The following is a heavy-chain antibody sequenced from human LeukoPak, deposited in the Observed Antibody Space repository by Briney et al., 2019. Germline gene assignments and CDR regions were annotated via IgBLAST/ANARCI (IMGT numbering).Heavy chain of an antibody. Sequence: PSETLSLTSTVSGGSISSSSYYWGWIRQPPGKGLEWIGSIYYSGSTYYNPSLKSRVTISVDTSKNQFSLKLSSVTAADTAVYYCARRGTYYYDSSGYFDYWGQGTLVTVSS. J-gene: IGHJ4*02. CDR3: ARRGTYYYDSSGYFDY. D-gene: IGHD3-22*01. CDR1: GGSISSSSYY. CDR2: IYYSGST. V-gene: IGHV4-39*01.